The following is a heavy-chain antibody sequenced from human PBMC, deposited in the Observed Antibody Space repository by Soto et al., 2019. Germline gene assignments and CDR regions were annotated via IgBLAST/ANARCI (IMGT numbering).Heavy chain of an antibody. J-gene: IGHJ6*03. D-gene: IGHD2-2*01. CDR1: GGSFSGYY. V-gene: IGHV4-34*01. CDR2: INHSGST. CDR3: VRGKGTIVVVPAANYYMDV. Sequence: PSETLSLTCAVYGGSFSGYYWSWIRQPPGKGLKWIGEINHSGSTNYNPSLKSRVTISVDTSKNQFSLKLSSVTAADTAVYYCVRGKGTIVVVPAANYYMDVWGKGTTVTVSS.